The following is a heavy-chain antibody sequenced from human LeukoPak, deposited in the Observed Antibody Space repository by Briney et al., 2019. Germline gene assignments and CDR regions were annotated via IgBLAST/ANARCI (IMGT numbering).Heavy chain of an antibody. CDR2: ISSGSTTI. J-gene: IGHJ6*03. CDR3: ARNPFPITGTRNNYAYMGV. V-gene: IGHV3-48*04. CDR1: GFIFSSYS. D-gene: IGHD1-7*01. Sequence: GGSLRLSCAASGFIFSSYSMNWVRQSPGKGREWLSYISSGSTTIYYADSVKGRFTIPRENATNSLYMQMNSLKAEDTAVYYCARNPFPITGTRNNYAYMGVWGKGTTVTASS.